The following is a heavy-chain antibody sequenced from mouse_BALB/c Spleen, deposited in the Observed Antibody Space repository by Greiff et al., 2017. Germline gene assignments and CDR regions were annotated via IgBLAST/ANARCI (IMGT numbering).Heavy chain of an antibody. V-gene: IGHV5-6-5*01. CDR1: GFTFSSYA. Sequence: EVQLVESGGGLVKPGGSLKLSCAASGFTFSSYAMSWVRQTPEKRLEWVASISSGGSTYYPDSVKGRFTISRDNARNILYLQMSSLRSEDTAMYYCAREEATVVEDYYFDYWGQGTTLTVSS. J-gene: IGHJ2*01. CDR3: AREEATVVEDYYFDY. D-gene: IGHD1-1*01. CDR2: ISSGGST.